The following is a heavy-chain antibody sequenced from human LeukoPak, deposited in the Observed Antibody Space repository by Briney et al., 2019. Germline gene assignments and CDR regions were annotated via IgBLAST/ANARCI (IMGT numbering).Heavy chain of an antibody. Sequence: ASVKVSCKASGYTFTSYGISWVRQAPGQGLEWMGWISAYNGNTNYAQKLQGRVTMTTDTSTSTAYMELRSLRSDDTAVYYCARDFGAADYYYMDVWGKGTMVTVSS. D-gene: IGHD6-13*01. CDR2: ISAYNGNT. V-gene: IGHV1-18*01. CDR3: ARDFGAADYYYMDV. J-gene: IGHJ6*03. CDR1: GYTFTSYG.